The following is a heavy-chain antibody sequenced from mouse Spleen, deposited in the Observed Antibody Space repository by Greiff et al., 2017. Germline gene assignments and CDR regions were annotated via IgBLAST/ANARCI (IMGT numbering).Heavy chain of an antibody. D-gene: IGHD1-1*01. J-gene: IGHJ4*01. Sequence: QVQLKQSGAELARPGASVKMSCKASGYTFTSYTMHWVKQRPGQGLEWIGYINPSSGYTKYNQKFKGKATLTVDQSSSTAYMQLNSLTSEDSAVYYCARNYGSSLTVMDYWGQGTSVTVSS. CDR2: INPSSGYT. CDR1: GYTFTSYT. V-gene: IGHV1-4*01. CDR3: ARNYGSSLTVMDY.